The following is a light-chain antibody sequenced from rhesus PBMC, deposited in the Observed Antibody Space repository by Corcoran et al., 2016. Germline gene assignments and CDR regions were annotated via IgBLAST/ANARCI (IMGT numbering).Light chain of an antibody. CDR2: DVS. V-gene: IGKV2-104*02. J-gene: IGKJ1*01. CDR3: MQALEFPWT. Sequence: DIVMTQTPLSLPVTPGEPASISCRSSQSLLDSEDGNTYLDWYLQKPGRSPQLLIYDVSTRALGVPDRVSGSGSDTDFTLKISRVEAEDVGVYYCMQALEFPWTFGQGTKVEIK. CDR1: QSLLDSEDGNTY.